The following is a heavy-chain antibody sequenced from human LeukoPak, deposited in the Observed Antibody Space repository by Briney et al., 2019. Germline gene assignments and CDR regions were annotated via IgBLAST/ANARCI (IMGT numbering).Heavy chain of an antibody. J-gene: IGHJ3*02. CDR1: GGSISSSSYY. V-gene: IGHV4-39*07. CDR2: ISYSGST. CDR3: ASTYSLYDAFDI. Sequence: SETLSLTCTVSGGSISSSSYYWGWVRQPPGKGLEWIGSISYSGSTYYNPSLKSRVTISVDTSKNQFSLKLSSVTAADTAVYYCASTYSLYDAFDIWGQGTMVTVSS. D-gene: IGHD1-26*01.